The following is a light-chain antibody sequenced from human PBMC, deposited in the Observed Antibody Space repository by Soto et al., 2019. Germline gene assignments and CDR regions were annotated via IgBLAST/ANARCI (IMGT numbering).Light chain of an antibody. CDR2: KAS. J-gene: IGKJ1*01. V-gene: IGKV1-5*03. CDR1: QSISSW. CDR3: QQYNSYPWT. Sequence: DIQMTQSPSTLYASLGDRVTITCRASQSISSWLAWYQQKPGKAPRLLVYKASSLESGVPSRFSASGSGTEFTLTISSLKTDDFATYYCQQYNSYPWTFCQGTKVDIK.